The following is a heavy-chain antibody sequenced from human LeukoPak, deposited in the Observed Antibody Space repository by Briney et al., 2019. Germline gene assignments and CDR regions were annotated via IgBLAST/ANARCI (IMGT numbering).Heavy chain of an antibody. Sequence: GGSLRLSCAASGFTLRSYWMSWVRQAPGKGLEWVANIKQDGRESYYVDSVKGRFTISRDNAKNSLYLQMNSLRAEDTAVYYCARDLSIAAAGIDSDYWGQGTLVTVSS. CDR2: IKQDGRES. D-gene: IGHD6-13*01. J-gene: IGHJ4*02. CDR1: GFTLRSYW. CDR3: ARDLSIAAAGIDSDY. V-gene: IGHV3-7*05.